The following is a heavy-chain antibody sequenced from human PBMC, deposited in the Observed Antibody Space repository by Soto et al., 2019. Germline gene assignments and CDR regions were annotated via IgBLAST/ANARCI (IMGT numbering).Heavy chain of an antibody. CDR1: GYSFTSYC. V-gene: IGHV5-51*07. J-gene: IGHJ4*02. Sequence: EVQLVQSGAEVKKAGESLKISCQGSGYSFTSYCIVWVHQMPGKGLEYMGIIYPVESDTRYSPSFQGQVTISADKSINTADLQWSSLKASDNAMYYCARLSVVTAPFDYWGQGTLVIVSS. CDR2: IYPVESDT. D-gene: IGHD2-21*02. CDR3: ARLSVVTAPFDY.